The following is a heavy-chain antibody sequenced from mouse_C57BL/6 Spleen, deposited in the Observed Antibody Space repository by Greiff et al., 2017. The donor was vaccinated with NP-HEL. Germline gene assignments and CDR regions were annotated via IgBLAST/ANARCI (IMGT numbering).Heavy chain of an antibody. Sequence: EVKLVESGGGLVKPGGSLKLSCAASGFTFSDYGMHWVRQAPEKGLEWVAYISSGSSTIYYADTVKGRFTISRDNAKNTLFLQMTSLRSEDTAMYYCARPITTVGFAYWGQGTLVTVSA. D-gene: IGHD1-1*01. CDR3: ARPITTVGFAY. V-gene: IGHV5-17*01. J-gene: IGHJ3*01. CDR1: GFTFSDYG. CDR2: ISSGSSTI.